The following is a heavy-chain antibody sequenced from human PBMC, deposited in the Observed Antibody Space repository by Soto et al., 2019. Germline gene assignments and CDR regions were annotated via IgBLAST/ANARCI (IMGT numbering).Heavy chain of an antibody. CDR1: GFSFSSLA. CDR2: ISGRGVDT. CDR3: AKDQTDVTLFDY. V-gene: IGHV3-23*01. J-gene: IGHJ4*02. D-gene: IGHD2-21*02. Sequence: GGSLRLSCAASGFSFSSLAMSWFRQTPGKGLEWVSSISGRGVDTLYADSVKGRFTISRDNSRNTLYLQVNSLRAEDTAVYYCAKDQTDVTLFDYWGQGTLVTVSS.